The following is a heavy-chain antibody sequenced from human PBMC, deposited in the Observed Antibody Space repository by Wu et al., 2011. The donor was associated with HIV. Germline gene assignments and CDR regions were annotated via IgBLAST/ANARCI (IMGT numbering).Heavy chain of an antibody. J-gene: IGHJ5*02. CDR3: AKSIAVAGRFDP. Sequence: RQAPGHGLEWMGWITTSMXTQLCTEAQGRVTMTTDTSTTTVYMELRSLRSDDTAVYYCAKSIAVAGRFDPWGQGTLVTVSS. D-gene: IGHD6-19*01. CDR2: ITTSMXT. V-gene: IGHV1-18*01.